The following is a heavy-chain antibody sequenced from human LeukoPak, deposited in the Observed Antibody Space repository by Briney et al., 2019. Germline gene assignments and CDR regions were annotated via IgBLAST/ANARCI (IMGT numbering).Heavy chain of an antibody. Sequence: TGGSLRLSCAASGFTFNSYAMSWVRQAPGKGLEWVSAISGSGGSTYYADSVKGRFTISRDNSKNTLYLQMNSLRAEDTGVYYCAIYGSGSYFEYWGQGTLVTVSS. V-gene: IGHV3-23*01. CDR1: GFTFNSYA. CDR3: AIYGSGSYFEY. J-gene: IGHJ4*02. D-gene: IGHD3-10*01. CDR2: ISGSGGST.